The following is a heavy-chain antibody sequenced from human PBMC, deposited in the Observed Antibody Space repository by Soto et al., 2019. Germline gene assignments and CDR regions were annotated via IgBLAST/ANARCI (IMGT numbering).Heavy chain of an antibody. CDR2: ISGSGGST. Sequence: GGSLRLSCAASGFTFSSYAMSWVRQAPGKGLEWVSAISGSGGSTYYADSVKGRFTISRDNSKNTLYLQMNSLRAEDTAVYYCATQPRAPQPSYYFDYWGQGTLVTVSS. J-gene: IGHJ4*02. CDR1: GFTFSSYA. CDR3: ATQPRAPQPSYYFDY. D-gene: IGHD6-13*01. V-gene: IGHV3-23*01.